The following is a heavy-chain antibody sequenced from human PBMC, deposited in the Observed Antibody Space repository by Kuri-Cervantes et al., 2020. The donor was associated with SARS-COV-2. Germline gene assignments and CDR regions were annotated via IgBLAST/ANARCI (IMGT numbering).Heavy chain of an antibody. CDR3: TTDTVVVPAATDFDY. J-gene: IGHJ4*02. Sequence: SVKVSCKASGFTFTSSAMQWVRQARGQRLEWIGWIVVGSGNTNYAQKFQERVTITRDMSTSTAYMELSSLRSEDTAVYYCTTDTVVVPAATDFDYWGQGTLVTVSS. CDR2: IVVGSGNT. D-gene: IGHD2-2*01. CDR1: GFTFTSSA. V-gene: IGHV1-58*02.